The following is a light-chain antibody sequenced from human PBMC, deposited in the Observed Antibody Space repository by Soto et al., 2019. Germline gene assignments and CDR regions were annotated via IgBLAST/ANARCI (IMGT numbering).Light chain of an antibody. J-gene: IGLJ1*01. CDR2: SNN. Sequence: QSVLTQPPSASGTPGQRVTLSCSGSSFNIGINTLDCYQHLPGTAPKLLIYSNNQRSSGVPDRISGSKSGTSASLAISGLQSEDEADYYCAAWADSLSGTYVFGTGTKVTVL. CDR3: AAWADSLSGTYV. V-gene: IGLV1-44*01. CDR1: SFNIGINT.